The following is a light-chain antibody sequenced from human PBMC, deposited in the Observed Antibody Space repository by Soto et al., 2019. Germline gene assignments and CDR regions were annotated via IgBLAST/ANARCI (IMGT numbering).Light chain of an antibody. CDR1: SGHSSYA. J-gene: IGLJ2*01. CDR3: QTWGTGIVV. CDR2: LNSDGSH. Sequence: QLVLTQSPSASASLGASVKLTCTLSSGHSSYAIAWHQQQPEKGPRYLMKLNSDGSHSKGDGIPDRFSGSSSGAERYLTISSLQAEEEADYYCQTWGTGIVVFGGGTKLTGL. V-gene: IGLV4-69*01.